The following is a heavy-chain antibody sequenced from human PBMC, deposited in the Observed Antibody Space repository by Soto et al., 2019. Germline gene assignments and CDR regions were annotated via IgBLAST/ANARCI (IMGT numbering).Heavy chain of an antibody. Sequence: QVQLVQSGPEVKKPGASVKVSCKASGYRFTSHGISWVPQAPGQGLEWMGWINTYNGNTNYAQKFQGRVTMTTDTSTSTAYRELRSLTSDDAAVYYCARDQFIAAAEADYWGQGALVTVSS. J-gene: IGHJ4*02. V-gene: IGHV1-18*01. D-gene: IGHD6-13*01. CDR3: ARDQFIAAAEADY. CDR2: INTYNGNT. CDR1: GYRFTSHG.